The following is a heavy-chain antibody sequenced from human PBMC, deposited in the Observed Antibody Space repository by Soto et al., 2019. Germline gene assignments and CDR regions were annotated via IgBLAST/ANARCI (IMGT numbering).Heavy chain of an antibody. V-gene: IGHV4-34*01. CDR1: GGSFSGYY. J-gene: IGHJ4*02. CDR3: ARGHKVGATEKFDY. D-gene: IGHD1-26*01. Sequence: LSLTCAVYGGSFSGYYWSWIRQPPGKGLEWIGEINHSGSTNYNPSLKSRVTISVDTSKNQFSLKLSSVTAADTAVYYCARGHKVGATEKFDYWGQGTLVPVS. CDR2: INHSGST.